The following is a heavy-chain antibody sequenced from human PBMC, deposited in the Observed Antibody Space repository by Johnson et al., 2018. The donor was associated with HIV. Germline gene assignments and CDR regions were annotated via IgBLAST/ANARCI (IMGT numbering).Heavy chain of an antibody. CDR3: AREGGGTLLLGDEGAFDI. V-gene: IGHV3-30*03. CDR2: ISFDGNLK. J-gene: IGHJ3*02. CDR1: GLDFSNFG. D-gene: IGHD3-10*01. Sequence: QVQLVESGGGLVKPGGSLRLSCAASGLDFSNFGIHWVRQAPGKGPEWVAVISFDGNLKKYADSVKGRFTISRDNSKNTLYLQMTSLRDEDTAVYYCAREGGGTLLLGDEGAFDIWGQGTMVTVSS.